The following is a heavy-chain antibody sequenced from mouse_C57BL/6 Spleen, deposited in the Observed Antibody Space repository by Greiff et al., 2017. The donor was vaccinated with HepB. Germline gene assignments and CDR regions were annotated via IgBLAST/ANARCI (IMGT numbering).Heavy chain of an antibody. Sequence: VQLQQPGAELVKPGASVKMSCKASGYTFNSYWINWVKQRPGQGLEWIGDIYPGSGSTNYNATFNSKATLNVDTSSSTAYMQLSSLTSEDSAVYYCARPYGSSYQAWFAYWGQGTLVTVSA. CDR3: ARPYGSSYQAWFAY. CDR2: IYPGSGST. CDR1: GYTFNSYW. J-gene: IGHJ3*01. D-gene: IGHD1-1*01. V-gene: IGHV1-55*01.